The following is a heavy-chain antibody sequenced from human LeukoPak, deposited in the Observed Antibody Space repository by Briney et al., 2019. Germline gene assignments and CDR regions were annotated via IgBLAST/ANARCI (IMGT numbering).Heavy chain of an antibody. J-gene: IGHJ6*04. CDR2: ISYDGSNK. CDR1: GFTFSSYA. CDR3: ARDRAYGSGSYSNYYYYYGMDV. V-gene: IGHV3-30*04. Sequence: GESLRFSCAASGFTFSSYAMHWVRQAPGKGLEWVAVISYDGSNKYYADSVKGRFTISRDNSKNTLYLQMDSLRAEDTAVYYCARDRAYGSGSYSNYYYYYGMDVWGKGTTVTVSS. D-gene: IGHD3-10*01.